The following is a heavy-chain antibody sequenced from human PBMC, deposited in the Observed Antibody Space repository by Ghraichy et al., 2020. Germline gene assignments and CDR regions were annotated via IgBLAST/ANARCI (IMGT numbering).Heavy chain of an antibody. CDR1: GGSFSGYY. J-gene: IGHJ5*02. Sequence: SETLSLTCAVYGGSFSGYYWSWIRQPPGKGLEWIGEINDSGSTSYNPSLKSRVTLSGDTSKNQFSLKLISVTAADTAVYYCARDQLRSARRFDPWGQGTLVTVSS. V-gene: IGHV4-34*01. CDR3: ARDQLRSARRFDP. CDR2: INDSGST. D-gene: IGHD2-2*01.